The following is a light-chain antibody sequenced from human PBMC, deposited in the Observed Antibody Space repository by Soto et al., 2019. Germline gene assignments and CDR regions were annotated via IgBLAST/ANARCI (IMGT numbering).Light chain of an antibody. CDR3: QLYGSSSIT. V-gene: IGKV3-20*01. CDR1: QSVSSSF. J-gene: IGKJ5*01. CDR2: GAS. Sequence: EIVLTQSPGTLSLSPGERATRSCRTSQSVSSSFLAWYQHKPGQAPRLLIFGASNRAAGIPDRFSGSRSGTDFTLTIDRLEPKDFAVYYCQLYGSSSITFAQGTRLEI.